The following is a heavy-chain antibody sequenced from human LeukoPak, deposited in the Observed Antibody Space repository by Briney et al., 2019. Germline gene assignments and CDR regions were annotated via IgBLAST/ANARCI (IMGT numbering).Heavy chain of an antibody. Sequence: GGSLRLSCAASGFTFSSYAMSWVRQAPGKGLEWVSAISGSGGSTYYADSVKGRFTISRDNSKNTLYLQMNSLRAEDTAVYYCAQAYYDILTTQTNYYYYGMDVWGQGTTVTVSS. CDR2: ISGSGGST. D-gene: IGHD3-9*01. J-gene: IGHJ6*02. CDR1: GFTFSSYA. CDR3: AQAYYDILTTQTNYYYYGMDV. V-gene: IGHV3-23*01.